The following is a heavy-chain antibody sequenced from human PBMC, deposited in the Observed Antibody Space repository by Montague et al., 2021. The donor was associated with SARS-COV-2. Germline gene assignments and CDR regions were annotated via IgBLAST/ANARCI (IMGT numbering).Heavy chain of an antibody. V-gene: IGHV4-34*01. CDR3: ARFLRRVVPAATGQWEKNYYYYYMDV. D-gene: IGHD2-2*01. CDR2: INHSGST. Sequence: SETLSLTCAVYGGSFSDYCWSWIRQPPGKGLEWIGEINHSGSTNYNPSLKSRVTISVDTSKNQFSLKLSSVTAAGTAVYYCARFLRRVVPAATGQWEKNYYYYYMDVGGKGTTGTVSS. J-gene: IGHJ6*03. CDR1: GGSFSDYC.